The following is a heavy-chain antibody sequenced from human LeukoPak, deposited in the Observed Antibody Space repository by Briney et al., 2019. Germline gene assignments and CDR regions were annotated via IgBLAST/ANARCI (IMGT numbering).Heavy chain of an antibody. CDR2: IWYDGSNK. J-gene: IGHJ6*02. V-gene: IGHV3-33*01. CDR3: ARAVGSSSWYGYYYYYGMDV. Sequence: GGSLRLSCAASGFTFSSYGMHWVRQAPGKGLEWVAVIWYDGSNKYYADSVKGRFTISRDNPKNTLYLQMNSLRAEDTAVYYCARAVGSSSWYGYYYYYGMDVWGQGTTVTVSS. CDR1: GFTFSSYG. D-gene: IGHD6-13*01.